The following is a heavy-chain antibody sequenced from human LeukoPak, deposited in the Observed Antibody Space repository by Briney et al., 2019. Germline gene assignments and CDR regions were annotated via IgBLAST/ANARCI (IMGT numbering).Heavy chain of an antibody. V-gene: IGHV3-23*01. CDR2: ISGSGGST. J-gene: IGHJ6*02. D-gene: IGHD2-2*01. CDR1: GFTFSSYA. CDR3: AKEGYCSSTSCPEVYYYYYGMDV. Sequence: GGPLRLSCAASGFTFSSYAMSWVRQAPGKGLEWVSAISGSGGSTYYADSVKGRFTISRDNSKNTLYLQMNSLRAEDTAVYYCAKEGYCSSTSCPEVYYYYYGMDVWGQGTTVTVSS.